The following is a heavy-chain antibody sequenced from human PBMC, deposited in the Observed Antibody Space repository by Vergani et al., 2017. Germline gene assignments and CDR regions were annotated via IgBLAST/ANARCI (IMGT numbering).Heavy chain of an antibody. CDR2: IYYSGST. CDR1: GGSISSYY. D-gene: IGHD6-13*01. Sequence: QVQLQESGPGLVKPSETLSLTCTVSGGSISSYYWSWIRPPPGKGLEWIGYIYYSGSTNYNPSLKSRVTISVDTSKNQFSLKLSSVTAADTAVYYCARGDGSSDNWFDPWGQGTLVTVSS. CDR3: ARGDGSSDNWFDP. J-gene: IGHJ5*02. V-gene: IGHV4-59*01.